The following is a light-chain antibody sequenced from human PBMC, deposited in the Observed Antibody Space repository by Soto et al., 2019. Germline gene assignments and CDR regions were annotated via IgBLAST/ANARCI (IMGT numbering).Light chain of an antibody. Sequence: DIQMTQSQSAMSASVGDRVTITCRASQGISIHLAWFQQKPGKVPKRLIYAASNLQSGVPSWFSGSGSGTEFTLTISTLQPEDFASYYCLQHSTYPFTVGPGTKVDI. V-gene: IGKV1-17*03. J-gene: IGKJ3*01. CDR2: AAS. CDR1: QGISIH. CDR3: LQHSTYPFT.